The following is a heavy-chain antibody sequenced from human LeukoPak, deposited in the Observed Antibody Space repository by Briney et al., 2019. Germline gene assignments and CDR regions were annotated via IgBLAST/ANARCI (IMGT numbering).Heavy chain of an antibody. CDR2: ISGTGGNT. D-gene: IGHD3-16*01. J-gene: IGHJ5*02. Sequence: GGSLRLSCAASGFTSSNYAMSWVRQAPGKGLEWVSAISGTGGNTYYADSVKGRFTISRDNSKNTLYLQMNSLRAEDTAVYYCAKDGGSLYNWFDPWGQGTLVTVSS. CDR1: GFTSSNYA. V-gene: IGHV3-23*01. CDR3: AKDGGSLYNWFDP.